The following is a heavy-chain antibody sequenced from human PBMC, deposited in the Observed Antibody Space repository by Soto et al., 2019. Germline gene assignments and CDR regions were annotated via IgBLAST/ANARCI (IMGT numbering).Heavy chain of an antibody. V-gene: IGHV4-31*03. CDR1: GGSITNNNYY. Sequence: SETLSLTCTVSGGSITNNNYYCSWILHHPGKGLEWIGYINYVVSAYYNPSLKSRLTLSVDTSKNQLFLKVTSVTAEDTAVFYCARVPNRYGRSFMFDSWGQGTLVTVSS. D-gene: IGHD2-15*01. CDR2: INYVVSA. J-gene: IGHJ4*02. CDR3: ARVPNRYGRSFMFDS.